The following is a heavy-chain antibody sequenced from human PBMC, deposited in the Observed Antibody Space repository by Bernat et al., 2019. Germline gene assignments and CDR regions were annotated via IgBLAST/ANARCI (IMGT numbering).Heavy chain of an antibody. D-gene: IGHD6-6*01. J-gene: IGHJ4*02. V-gene: IGHV3-30*18. CDR1: GFTFSSYG. Sequence: QVQLVESGGGVVQPGRSLRLSCAASGFTFSSYGMHWVRQAPGKGLEWVAVISYDGSNKYYADSVKGRFTISRDNSKYTLYLQMNSRRAEDTAVYYCAKAVGSSSSMDDYWGQGTLVTVSS. CDR3: AKAVGSSSSMDDY. CDR2: ISYDGSNK.